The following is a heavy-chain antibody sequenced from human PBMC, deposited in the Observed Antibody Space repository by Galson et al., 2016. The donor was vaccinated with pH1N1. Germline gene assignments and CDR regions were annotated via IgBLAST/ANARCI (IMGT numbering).Heavy chain of an antibody. D-gene: IGHD2-2*01. CDR2: IWYDGSNK. CDR1: GFTFSNYG. CDR3: ARSRVTFSSTTCLAV. Sequence: SLRLSCAASGFTFSNYGMHWVRQAPGKGLEWVALIWYDGSNKYYADSVKGRFTISRDNSKNTPYLQMNSLRAEDTAVYYCARSRVTFSSTTCLAVWGQGTTVTVSS. J-gene: IGHJ6*02. V-gene: IGHV3-33*01.